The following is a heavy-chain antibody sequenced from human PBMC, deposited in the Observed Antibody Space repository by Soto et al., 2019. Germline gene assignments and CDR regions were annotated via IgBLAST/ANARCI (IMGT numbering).Heavy chain of an antibody. Sequence: PSETLSLTCTVSGGSISSGGYYWSWIRQHPGKGLEWIGYIYYSGSTYYNPSLKSRVTISVDTSKNQFSLKLSSVTAADTAVYYCARDRPQMSQYYYYGMDVWGQGTTVPVSS. CDR3: ARDRPQMSQYYYYGMDV. V-gene: IGHV4-31*03. CDR1: GGSISSGGYY. J-gene: IGHJ6*02. CDR2: IYYSGST.